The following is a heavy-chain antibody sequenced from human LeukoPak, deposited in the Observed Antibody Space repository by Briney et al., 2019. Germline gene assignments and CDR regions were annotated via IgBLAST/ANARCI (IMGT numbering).Heavy chain of an antibody. CDR2: INHSGST. J-gene: IGHJ5*02. V-gene: IGHV4-34*01. Sequence: ASETLSLTCTVSGGSISSYYLSWIRQPPGKGLEWIGEINHSGSTNYNPSLKSRVTISVDTSKNQFSLKLSSVTAADTAVYYCARGKRSPRRWFDPWGQGTLFAVSS. CDR3: ARGKRSPRRWFDP. CDR1: GGSISSYY. D-gene: IGHD3-10*01.